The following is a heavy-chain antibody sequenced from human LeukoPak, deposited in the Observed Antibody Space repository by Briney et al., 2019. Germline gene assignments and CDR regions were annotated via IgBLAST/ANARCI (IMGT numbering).Heavy chain of an antibody. CDR3: VRGPYYYDSSGYYPDFDY. CDR2: INTNTGNP. V-gene: IGHV7-4-1*02. CDR1: GYTFTSYA. Sequence: ASVKVSCKASGYTFTSYAMNWVRQAPGQGLEWMGWINTNTGNPTYAQGSTGRFIFSLDTSVSTAYLQISSLKAEDTAVYYCVRGPYYYDSSGYYPDFDYWGQGTLVTVSS. D-gene: IGHD3-22*01. J-gene: IGHJ4*02.